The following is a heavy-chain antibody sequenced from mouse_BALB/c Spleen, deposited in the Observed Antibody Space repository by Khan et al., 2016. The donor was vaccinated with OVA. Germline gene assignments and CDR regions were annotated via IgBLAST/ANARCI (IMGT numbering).Heavy chain of an antibody. CDR3: ARSAYCNFAY. CDR1: GFTFSTYA. J-gene: IGHJ3*01. D-gene: IGHD2-1*01. V-gene: IGHV5-9-3*01. CDR2: ISSDGDYT. Sequence: EVELVESGGGLVKPGGSLKLSCAASGFTFSTYAMPWVRQTPEKRLEWVATISSDGDYTYYPDNVTGRFTISRDNATNTPYLQMSSLRSEDTAIYYGARSAYCNFAYWGQGTLVTVSA.